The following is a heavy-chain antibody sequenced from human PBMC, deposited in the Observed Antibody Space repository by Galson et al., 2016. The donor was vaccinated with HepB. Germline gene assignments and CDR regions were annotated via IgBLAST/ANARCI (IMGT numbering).Heavy chain of an antibody. CDR1: GFSLSNYG. V-gene: IGHV3-30*03. CDR3: VRWSGSGDVDY. CDR2: ISFDGSEN. D-gene: IGHD3-10*01. Sequence: SLRLPCAASGFSLSNYGLHWVRQAPGKGLEWISVISFDGSENSYGDSVRGRFTTSRDNFKKTLYLQMNSLRLEDTAMYYCVRWSGSGDVDYWGQGTLVTVAS. J-gene: IGHJ4*02.